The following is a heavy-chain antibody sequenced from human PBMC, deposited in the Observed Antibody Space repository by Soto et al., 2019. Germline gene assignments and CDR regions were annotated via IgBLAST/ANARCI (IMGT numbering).Heavy chain of an antibody. J-gene: IGHJ4*02. V-gene: IGHV1-24*01. CDR2: FDPEDGEV. CDR1: GYSLNELS. CDR3: ATGGPAGDFDN. D-gene: IGHD3-10*01. Sequence: QVHLVQSGAEVKKPGASVKVPCKVSGYSLNELSIHWVRQAPGKGLEWMGGFDPEDGEVIYAQKFQGRVTMTEDTSTDTANMDLSSLRSEDTAVYYCATGGPAGDFDNWGQGTLVTVSS.